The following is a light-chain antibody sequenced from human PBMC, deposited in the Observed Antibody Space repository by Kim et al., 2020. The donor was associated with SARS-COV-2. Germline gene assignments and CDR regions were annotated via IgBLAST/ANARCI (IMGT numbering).Light chain of an antibody. CDR1: QSIYIT. J-gene: IGKJ1*01. Sequence: DIQMTQSPSTLSASVGDRVTITCRASQSIYITLAWYQQKPGKAPKLLIYKASSLQSGVPSRFSGSGSGTDFTLTISSLQPDDFATYYCQQYNKYPWTFVQGTKVDIK. CDR2: KAS. CDR3: QQYNKYPWT. V-gene: IGKV1-5*03.